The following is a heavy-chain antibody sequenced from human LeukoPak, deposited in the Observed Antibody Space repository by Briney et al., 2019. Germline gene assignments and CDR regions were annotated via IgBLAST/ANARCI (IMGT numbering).Heavy chain of an antibody. CDR1: GEPFSAYY. J-gene: IGHJ3*02. Sequence: SETLSLTCAVYGEPFSAYYWNYVRQPPGKGLEWIGYIYYSGSTNYNPSLKSRVTISVDTSENQFSLKLSSVTAADTAVYYCARDHDTLGAFDIWGQGTMVTVSS. CDR3: ARDHDTLGAFDI. CDR2: IYYSGST. D-gene: IGHD2/OR15-2a*01. V-gene: IGHV4-59*01.